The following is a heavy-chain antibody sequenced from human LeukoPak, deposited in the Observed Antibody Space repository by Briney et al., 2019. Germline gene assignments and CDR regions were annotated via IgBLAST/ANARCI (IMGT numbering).Heavy chain of an antibody. Sequence: ASVKVSCKASGGTFSSYAISWVRQAPGQGLEWMGRIIPIFGTANYAQKFQGRVTITTDESTSTAYMELSSLRSEDTAVYYCARDRAVGYYGSGSDAFDIWGQGTMVTVSS. CDR2: IIPIFGTA. D-gene: IGHD3-10*01. CDR3: ARDRAVGYYGSGSDAFDI. J-gene: IGHJ3*02. V-gene: IGHV1-69*05. CDR1: GGTFSSYA.